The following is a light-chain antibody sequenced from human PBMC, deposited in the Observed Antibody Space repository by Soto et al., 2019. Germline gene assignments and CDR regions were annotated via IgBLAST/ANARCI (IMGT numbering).Light chain of an antibody. Sequence: DIQMTQSPSTLSASVGDRVTITCRASQSISSWLAGYQQKPGKAPKLLIYKASSLESGVPSRFSGNGSGTEFTLTISSLQTNDFATYYGQQYNSYPLTFGQGTKVEIK. CDR3: QQYNSYPLT. CDR2: KAS. CDR1: QSISSW. J-gene: IGKJ1*01. V-gene: IGKV1-5*03.